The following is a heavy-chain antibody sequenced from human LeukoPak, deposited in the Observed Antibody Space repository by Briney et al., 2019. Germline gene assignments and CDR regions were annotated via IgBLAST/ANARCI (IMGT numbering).Heavy chain of an antibody. CDR2: IYYSGST. CDR3: ARRGGDYGDYGIFDY. CDR1: GYSISSGYY. J-gene: IGHJ4*02. V-gene: IGHV4-38-2*02. Sequence: SETLSLTCTVSGYSISSGYYWGWIRQPPGKGLEWIGSIYYSGSTYYNPSLKSRVTISVDTSKNQFSLKLSSVTAADTAVYYCARRGGDYGDYGIFDYWGQGTLVTVSS. D-gene: IGHD4-17*01.